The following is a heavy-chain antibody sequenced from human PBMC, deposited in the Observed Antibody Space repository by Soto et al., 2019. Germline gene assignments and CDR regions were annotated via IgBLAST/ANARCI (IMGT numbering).Heavy chain of an antibody. D-gene: IGHD6-19*01. J-gene: IGHJ5*02. CDR1: GYTFTSYD. CDR2: MNPNRGNT. CDR3: AGGLSVFLAVAGTGNWFDP. V-gene: IGHV1-8*01. Sequence: QVQLVQSGAEVKKPGASVKVSCKASGYTFTSYDSNWVRQATGRGLEWMGWMNPNRGNTGYAQKFQDRVTMTRNTSIREAYMELSSLRSADTAVYYCAGGLSVFLAVAGTGNWFDPWGQGTLVTVSS.